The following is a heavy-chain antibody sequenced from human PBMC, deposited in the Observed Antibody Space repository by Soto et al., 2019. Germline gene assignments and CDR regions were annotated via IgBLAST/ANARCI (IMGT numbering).Heavy chain of an antibody. V-gene: IGHV3-23*01. CDR1: GFTFNDYA. CDR2: INDVGRST. J-gene: IGHJ4*02. Sequence: GGSLRLSCAASGFTFNDYAMTWVRQAPGKGLEWVSAINDVGRSTYYADSVKGRFTISRDNSKNALYLQLDSLRAEDTAVYYCARESEDLTSNFDYWGQGTLVTVSS. CDR3: ARESEDLTSNFDY.